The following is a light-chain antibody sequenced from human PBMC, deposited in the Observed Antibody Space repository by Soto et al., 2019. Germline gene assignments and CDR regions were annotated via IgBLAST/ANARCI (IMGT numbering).Light chain of an antibody. V-gene: IGKV3-11*01. CDR2: DAS. CDR1: QSISSN. Sequence: TQSPSTLSASVGDRVTITCRASQSISSNLGWYQQTPGQAPRLLIYDASNRATGIPARFSGSGSGTDFTLTISSLEPEDFAVYYCQQRSNWPPITFGQGTRLEIK. CDR3: QQRSNWPPIT. J-gene: IGKJ5*01.